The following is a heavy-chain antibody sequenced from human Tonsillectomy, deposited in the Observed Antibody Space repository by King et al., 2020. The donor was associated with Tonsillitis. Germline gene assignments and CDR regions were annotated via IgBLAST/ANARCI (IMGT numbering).Heavy chain of an antibody. V-gene: IGHV3-23*04. CDR2: TSGSGGST. Sequence: VQLVESGGGLVQPGGSLRLSWAASGFTFSSFSSYAMSWVRQAPGKGLEWVSATSGSGGSTYYADSVKGRFTISRDNSKNTLYLQRNSLRAEDTAVYYCAKEGYSSGWYSPWGQGTLVTVSS. J-gene: IGHJ5*02. D-gene: IGHD6-19*01. CDR3: AKEGYSSGWYSP. CDR1: GFTFSSFSSYA.